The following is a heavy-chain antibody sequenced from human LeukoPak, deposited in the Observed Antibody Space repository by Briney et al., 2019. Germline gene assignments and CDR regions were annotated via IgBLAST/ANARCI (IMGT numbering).Heavy chain of an antibody. CDR3: ARGVRPYYYYGMDV. CDR2: IKQDGSEQ. Sequence: GGSLRLPCAASGFTFSAYWMSWVRQAPGKGLEWVANIKQDGSEQYYVDSVKGRFTISRDNAKNSVYLQMNSLRAEDTAVYYCARGVRPYYYYGMDVWGQGTTVTVSS. J-gene: IGHJ6*02. CDR1: GFTFSAYW. V-gene: IGHV3-7*01.